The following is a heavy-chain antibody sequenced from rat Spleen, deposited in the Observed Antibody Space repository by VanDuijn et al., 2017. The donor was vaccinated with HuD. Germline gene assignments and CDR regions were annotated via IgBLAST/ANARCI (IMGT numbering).Heavy chain of an antibody. CDR1: GFTFSDYY. CDR2: ISYGDTSGGSNT. J-gene: IGHJ3*01. CDR3: TTDKYGGYSAGFVY. D-gene: IGHD1-11*01. V-gene: IGHV5-20*01. Sequence: EVQLVESGGGLVQPGGSLKVSCAASGFTFSDYYMAWVRQTPTKGLEWVATISYGDTSGGSNTYYPDSVKGRFTISRDNAKSTIYLYMNSLRSEDTATYYCTTDKYGGYSAGFVYWGQGALVTVSS.